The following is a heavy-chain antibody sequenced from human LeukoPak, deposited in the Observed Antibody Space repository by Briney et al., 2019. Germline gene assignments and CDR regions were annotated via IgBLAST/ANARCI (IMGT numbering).Heavy chain of an antibody. CDR1: GFTFSSYA. J-gene: IGHJ4*02. D-gene: IGHD3-22*01. Sequence: GGSLRLSCAASGFTFSSYAMSWVRLAPGKGLEWVSAISGSGGSTYYADSVKGRFTISRVNSKNTLYLQMNSLRAEDTAVYYCAKVEDYYDTSAIIRRYFDYWGQGTLVTVSS. CDR2: ISGSGGST. V-gene: IGHV3-23*01. CDR3: AKVEDYYDTSAIIRRYFDY.